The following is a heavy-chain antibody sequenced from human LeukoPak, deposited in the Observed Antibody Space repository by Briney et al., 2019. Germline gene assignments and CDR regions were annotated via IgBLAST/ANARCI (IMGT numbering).Heavy chain of an antibody. CDR3: ARDVCSGGTCYLDY. CDR2: ISDRGST. V-gene: IGHV4-59*01. D-gene: IGHD2-15*01. Sequence: SETLSLTCSVSGDSMSNYYWTWIRQPPGKALESIGYISDRGSTYYSPSLKSRAIISADTSKNQISLKLTSVTAADTAVYYCARDVCSGGTCYLDYWGRGTLVSVSS. CDR1: GDSMSNYY. J-gene: IGHJ4*02.